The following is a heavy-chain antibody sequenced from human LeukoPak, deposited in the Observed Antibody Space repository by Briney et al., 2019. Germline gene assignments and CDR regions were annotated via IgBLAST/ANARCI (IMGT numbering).Heavy chain of an antibody. D-gene: IGHD5-18*01. J-gene: IGHJ4*02. V-gene: IGHV3-11*04. CDR3: VRCHGPSRVQLWRPFDY. Sequence: PGGSLRLSCAAPGFTFSDYYMSWIRQAPGKGLEWVSYISDSGSTIYYADSVKGRFTISRDNAKNSLYLQMNSLRAEDTAVYYCVRCHGPSRVQLWRPFDYWGQGTLLSVSS. CDR1: GFTFSDYY. CDR2: ISDSGSTI.